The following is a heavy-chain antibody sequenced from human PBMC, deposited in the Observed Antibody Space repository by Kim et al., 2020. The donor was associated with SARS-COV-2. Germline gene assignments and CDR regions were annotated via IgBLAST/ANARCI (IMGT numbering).Heavy chain of an antibody. CDR3: ARVPVRREYCSSTSCYGPGGGGMDV. D-gene: IGHD2-2*01. Sequence: SVKVSCKASGGTFSSYAISWVRQAPGQGLEWMGGIIPIFGTANYAQKFQGRVTITADESTSTAYMELSSLRSEDTAVYYCARVPVRREYCSSTSCYGPGGGGMDVWGQGTTVTVSS. CDR2: IIPIFGTA. CDR1: GGTFSSYA. J-gene: IGHJ6*02. V-gene: IGHV1-69*13.